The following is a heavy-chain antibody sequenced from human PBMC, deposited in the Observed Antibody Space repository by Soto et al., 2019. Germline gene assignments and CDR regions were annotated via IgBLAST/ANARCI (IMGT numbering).Heavy chain of an antibody. CDR1: GYTFTSYD. Sequence: QVQLVQSGAEVKKPGASVKVSCKASGYTFTSYDINWVRQATGQGLEWMGWMNPNSGNTGYAQKCQGRVSMTVNMSIVTVYMELSSLRSEDTAVYYFARAGEYCSSTSCYTGGHWFDPWGQGTLVTVSS. CDR3: ARAGEYCSSTSCYTGGHWFDP. J-gene: IGHJ5*02. CDR2: MNPNSGNT. D-gene: IGHD2-2*02. V-gene: IGHV1-8*01.